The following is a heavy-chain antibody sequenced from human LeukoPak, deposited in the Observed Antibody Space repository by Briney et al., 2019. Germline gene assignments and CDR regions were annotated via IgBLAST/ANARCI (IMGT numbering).Heavy chain of an antibody. CDR3: AKVLLGYYYDSSGYYNYMDV. V-gene: IGHV3-30*02. J-gene: IGHJ6*03. D-gene: IGHD3-22*01. Sequence: PGGSLRLSCAASGFTFSTYGMHWVRQAPGKGLEWVAFIRYDGSNKYYADSVKGRFTISRDNSKNTLYLQMNSLRAEDTAVYYCAKVLLGYYYDSSGYYNYMDVWGKGTTVTVSS. CDR2: IRYDGSNK. CDR1: GFTFSTYG.